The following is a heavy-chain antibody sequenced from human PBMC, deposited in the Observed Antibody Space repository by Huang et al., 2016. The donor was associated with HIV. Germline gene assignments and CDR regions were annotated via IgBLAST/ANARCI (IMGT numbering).Heavy chain of an antibody. CDR3: AREKAADSAWYGVYYFDY. J-gene: IGHJ4*02. CDR1: GGSFSGYY. V-gene: IGHV4-34*01. D-gene: IGHD6-19*01. Sequence: QVQLRQWGAGLVKPSETLSLTCAVYGGSFSGYYWTGIRQAPGQGLAWIGEINHIGKTNYQPSLKSRVTISKDTAKNQFSLQLTSVSAADTGVYFCAREKAADSAWYGVYYFDYWGEGALVTVTS. CDR2: INHIGKT.